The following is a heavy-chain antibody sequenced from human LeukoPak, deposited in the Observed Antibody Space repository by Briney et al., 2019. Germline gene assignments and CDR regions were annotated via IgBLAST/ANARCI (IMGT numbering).Heavy chain of an antibody. J-gene: IGHJ4*02. CDR2: ISGSGGST. D-gene: IGHD6-13*01. Sequence: GGSLRLSCAASGFTFSSYAMSWVRQAPGKGLEWVAAISGSGGSTYYEDSVKGRFTISRDNSKNTLYLQMSSLRAEDTPLYYCAKDSGGYSSSSFGSWGQGTLVTVSS. CDR1: GFTFSSYA. V-gene: IGHV3-23*01. CDR3: AKDSGGYSSSSFGS.